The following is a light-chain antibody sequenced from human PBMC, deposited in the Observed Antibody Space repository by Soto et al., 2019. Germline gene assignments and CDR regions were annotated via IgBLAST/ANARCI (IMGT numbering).Light chain of an antibody. J-gene: IGKJ1*01. CDR2: GAT. V-gene: IGKV1-17*03. CDR3: LQHNRYPWT. Sequence: DIQMTQSPSAVSASVGDRVTITCRTSQDITNYLVWFQQKPGKVAERLIYGATNLQSGVPSRFSGSGSGTEFTLTISSLQPEDFATYYCLQHNRYPWTFGQGTKVDIK. CDR1: QDITNY.